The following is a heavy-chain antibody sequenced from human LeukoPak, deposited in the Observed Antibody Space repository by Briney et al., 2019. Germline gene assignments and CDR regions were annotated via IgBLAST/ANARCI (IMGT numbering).Heavy chain of an antibody. Sequence: GGTLRLSCAASGFTFSNHGMNWVRQAPGKGLVWVSRINSDGSSTSYADSVKGRFTISRDNAKNTLYLQVNSLRAEDTAVYYCAKGRGDYYFDYWGQGTLVTVSS. D-gene: IGHD4-17*01. CDR1: GFTFSNHG. CDR3: AKGRGDYYFDY. J-gene: IGHJ4*02. CDR2: INSDGSST. V-gene: IGHV3-74*01.